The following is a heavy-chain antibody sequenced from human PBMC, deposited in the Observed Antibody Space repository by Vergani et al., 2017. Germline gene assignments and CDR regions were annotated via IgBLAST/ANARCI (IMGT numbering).Heavy chain of an antibody. CDR3: ARTETYYYGAGSYYQNWFDP. Sequence: QVQLQQWGAGLLKPSETLSLTCAVYGGSFSGYYWSWIRQPPGKGLEWIGEINHSGSTYYNPSLKSRVTISVDTSKNQFSLKLSSLTAADTAVYYCARTETYYYGAGSYYQNWFDPWGQGTLVTVSA. V-gene: IGHV4-34*01. CDR2: INHSGST. J-gene: IGHJ5*02. CDR1: GGSFSGYY. D-gene: IGHD3-10*01.